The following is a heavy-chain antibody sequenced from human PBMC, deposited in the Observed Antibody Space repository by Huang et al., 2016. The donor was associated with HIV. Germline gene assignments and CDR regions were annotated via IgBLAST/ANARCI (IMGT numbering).Heavy chain of an antibody. J-gene: IGHJ4*02. D-gene: IGHD3-3*01. CDR1: GFPFCSYG. CDR3: ARGPIRFLAWLLNFDY. V-gene: IGHV3-30*03. Sequence: QILLIESGGGVVQPGRSLRLSCAASGFPFCSYGMHWVRQAPGKGLEWGAVISYDEDNKYYADSVRGRFTISRDNSKNTLYLQMNSLRIEDTAVYYCARGPIRFLAWLLNFDYWGQGALVTVSS. CDR2: ISYDEDNK.